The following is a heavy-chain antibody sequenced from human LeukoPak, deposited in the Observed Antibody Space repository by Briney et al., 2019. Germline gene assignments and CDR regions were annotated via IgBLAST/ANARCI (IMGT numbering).Heavy chain of an antibody. V-gene: IGHV4-4*07. D-gene: IGHD4-23*01. J-gene: IGHJ3*02. CDR3: ARVFDYGGDIDAFDI. Sequence: SETLSLTCTVSGGSISSYYWSWIRQPAGKGLEWIGRIYISGSTNYNPSLKSRVTMSVDTSKNQFSLKLSSVTAADTAIYYCARVFDYGGDIDAFDIWGQGTVVTVSS. CDR2: IYISGST. CDR1: GGSISSYY.